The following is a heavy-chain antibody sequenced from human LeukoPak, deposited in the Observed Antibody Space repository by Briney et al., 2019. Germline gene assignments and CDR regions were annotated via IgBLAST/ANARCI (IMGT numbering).Heavy chain of an antibody. CDR3: ARWWQYSRGYYHYYGMDV. V-gene: IGHV1-2*02. J-gene: IGHJ6*02. CDR1: GYTFTGYY. Sequence: ASVKVSCKASGYTFTGYYMHWVRQAPGQGLEWMGWINPNSGCTNYAQKFQGRVTMTRDTSISTAYMELSRLRSDDTAVYYCARWWQYSRGYYHYYGMDVWGQGTTVTVSS. CDR2: INPNSGCT. D-gene: IGHD3-22*01.